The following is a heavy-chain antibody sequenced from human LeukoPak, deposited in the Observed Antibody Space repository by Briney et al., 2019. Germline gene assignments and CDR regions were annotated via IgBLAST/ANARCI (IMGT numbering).Heavy chain of an antibody. J-gene: IGHJ5*02. CDR2: ISYDGSNK. Sequence: TGVSLRLSCAASGFTFSSYGMHWVRQAPGKGLEWVAVISYDGSNKYYADSVKGRFTISRDNSKNTLYLQMNSLRAEDTAVYYCAKGGCSSTSCYFHWFDPWGQGTLVTVSS. CDR3: AKGGCSSTSCYFHWFDP. D-gene: IGHD2-2*01. V-gene: IGHV3-30*18. CDR1: GFTFSSYG.